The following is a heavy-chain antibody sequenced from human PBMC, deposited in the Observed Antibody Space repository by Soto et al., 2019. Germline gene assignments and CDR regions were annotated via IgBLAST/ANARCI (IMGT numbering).Heavy chain of an antibody. V-gene: IGHV3-7*01. Sequence: PGGSLRLSCAASGFTFSSYWMSWVRQAPGKGLEWVANIKQDGSEKYYVDSVKGRFTISRDNAKNSLYLQMNSLRAEDTAVYYCASQYSGYDWAPYSWGQGTLVTVSS. CDR1: GFTFSSYW. CDR3: ASQYSGYDWAPYS. D-gene: IGHD5-12*01. J-gene: IGHJ4*02. CDR2: IKQDGSEK.